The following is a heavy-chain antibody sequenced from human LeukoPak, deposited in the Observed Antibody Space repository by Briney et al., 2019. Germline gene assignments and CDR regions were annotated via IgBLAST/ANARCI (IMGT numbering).Heavy chain of an antibody. D-gene: IGHD1-26*01. CDR3: ARARGSHTFTESGPFDY. CDR2: ISGYNGNT. V-gene: IGHV1-18*01. CDR1: GYTFTSYG. J-gene: IGHJ4*02. Sequence: ASVKVSFKASGYTFTSYGISWVRQAPGQGLEWMGWISGYNGNTNYAQKLQGRVTMTADTSTSTANMELRSLRSDDTAVYYCARARGSHTFTESGPFDYWGQGTLVTVSS.